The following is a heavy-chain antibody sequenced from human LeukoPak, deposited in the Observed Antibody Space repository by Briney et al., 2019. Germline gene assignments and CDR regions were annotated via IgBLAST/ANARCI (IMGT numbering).Heavy chain of an antibody. CDR2: ISWNSGSI. V-gene: IGHV3-9*01. Sequence: PGRSLRLSCAASGFTFYDYAMHWVRHAPGKGLEWVSGISWNSGSIGYADSVKGRFTISRDNAKNSLYLQMNSLRAEDTALYYCAKDLSRRYSSGWYVNWGQGTLVTVSS. D-gene: IGHD6-19*01. CDR1: GFTFYDYA. J-gene: IGHJ4*02. CDR3: AKDLSRRYSSGWYVN.